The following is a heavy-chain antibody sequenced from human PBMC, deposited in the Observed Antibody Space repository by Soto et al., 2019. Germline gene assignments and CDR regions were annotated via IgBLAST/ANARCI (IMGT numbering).Heavy chain of an antibody. V-gene: IGHV3-43D*03. CDR3: AKEIDGSGSYYDY. Sequence: GGSLRLSCAASGFTFDDYAMHWVRQAPGKGLEWVSLISWDGGSTYYADSVKGRFTISRDNSKNSLYLQMNSLRAEDTAVYYCAKEIDGSGSYYDYWGQGTLVTVSS. CDR2: ISWDGGST. D-gene: IGHD3-10*01. J-gene: IGHJ4*02. CDR1: GFTFDDYA.